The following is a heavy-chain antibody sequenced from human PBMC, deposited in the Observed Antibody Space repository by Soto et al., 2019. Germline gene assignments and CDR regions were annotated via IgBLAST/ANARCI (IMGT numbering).Heavy chain of an antibody. CDR1: GFTFSSYS. D-gene: IGHD4-17*01. V-gene: IGHV3-21*01. J-gene: IGHJ3*02. CDR3: ARATVTTGRIGDFDM. CDR2: ITSSSSYI. Sequence: EVQLVESGGGLVKPGGSLRLSCAASGFTFSSYSMNWVRQAPGKGLEWVSSITSSSSYINYADSVKGRFTISRDNAKNSLYLQTNSLRAKDTAVYYCARATVTTGRIGDFDMWGQGTMVTVSS.